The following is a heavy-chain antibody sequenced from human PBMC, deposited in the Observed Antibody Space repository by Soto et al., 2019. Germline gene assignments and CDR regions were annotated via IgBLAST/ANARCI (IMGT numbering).Heavy chain of an antibody. CDR2: MYHSGTF. CDR1: GGSIFGVGYS. V-gene: IGHV4-30-2*01. D-gene: IGHD3-10*01. Sequence: PSETLSLTCAVSGGSIFGVGYSFIWIRQPPWVGLELIGYMYHSGTFLKSPSLKTRLTMSLDMSKNQFSLTLNSMTAADTAVYYCARAQFYSGSGNYNNLMFDAWGQGIQVTVSS. J-gene: IGHJ5*02. CDR3: ARAQFYSGSGNYNNLMFDA.